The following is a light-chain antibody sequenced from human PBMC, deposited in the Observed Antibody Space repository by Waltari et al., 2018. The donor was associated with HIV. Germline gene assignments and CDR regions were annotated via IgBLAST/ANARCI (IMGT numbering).Light chain of an antibody. CDR1: KSNIGNNY. V-gene: IGLV1-47*01. CDR3: AAWDVSLSGNWV. CDR2: RNN. Sequence: QPKMTQAPSASKTPGQRITMSCSGTKSNIGNNYVYWYQQFPGTTPKILISRNNQRPFGVPDRFSGSKSGTSASLAISGLRSEDEADYYCAAWDVSLSGNWVFGGGTKLTVL. J-gene: IGLJ3*02.